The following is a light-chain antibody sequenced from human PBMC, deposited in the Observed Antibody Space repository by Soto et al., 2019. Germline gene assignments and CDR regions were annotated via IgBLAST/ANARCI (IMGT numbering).Light chain of an antibody. CDR3: QQLNSYPIT. V-gene: IGKV1-5*01. CDR2: EAS. J-gene: IGKJ5*01. CDR1: QTISNW. Sequence: DIQMTQSPSTLSGSVGDRVTITCRASQTISNWLAWYQQKPGKAPKLLIYEASTLESGVPSRFSGSGSGTEFTLPTSSRQHEDFATSYCQQLNSYPITFGQGTRLEI.